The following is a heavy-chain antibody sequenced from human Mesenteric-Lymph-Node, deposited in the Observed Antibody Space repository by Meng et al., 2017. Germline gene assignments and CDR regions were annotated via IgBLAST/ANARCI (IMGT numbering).Heavy chain of an antibody. CDR1: GGSISSYY. CDR2: IYYSGST. D-gene: IGHD6-6*01. J-gene: IGHJ4*02. CDR3: AREFEYSSSPDY. V-gene: IGHV4-59*12. Sequence: SETLSLTCTVSGGSISSYYWSWIRQPPGKGLEWIGYIYYSGSTNYNPSLKSRVTISVDTSKNQFSLKLSSVTAADTAVYYCAREFEYSSSPDYWGQGTLVTVSS.